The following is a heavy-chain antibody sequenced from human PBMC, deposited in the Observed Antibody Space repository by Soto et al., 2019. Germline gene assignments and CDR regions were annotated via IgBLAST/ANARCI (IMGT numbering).Heavy chain of an antibody. CDR2: LSGSGDTT. CDR3: AKGTQFFYYYAMDV. Sequence: ELQLLESGGGLAQPGGSLRLSCAASGFTFSSYGMNWVRQAPGKGLEWVSALSGSGDTTYYADSVRGRFSISRDNSKNTLDLQMSSLRGEDTAVYYCAKGTQFFYYYAMDVWGQGTTVTVSS. CDR1: GFTFSSYG. V-gene: IGHV3-23*01. J-gene: IGHJ6*02.